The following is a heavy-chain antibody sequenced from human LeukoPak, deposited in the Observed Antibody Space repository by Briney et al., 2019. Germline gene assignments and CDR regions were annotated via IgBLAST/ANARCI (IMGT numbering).Heavy chain of an antibody. CDR2: FDPEDGET. Sequence: GASVKVSCKVSGYTLTELSMHWVRQAPGKGLEWMGGFDPEDGETIYAQKFQGRVTITADESTSTAYMELSSLRSEDTAVYYCARAGTVEMTPLDYWGQGTLVTVSS. CDR3: ARAGTVEMTPLDY. V-gene: IGHV1-24*01. CDR1: GYTLTELS. D-gene: IGHD5-24*01. J-gene: IGHJ4*02.